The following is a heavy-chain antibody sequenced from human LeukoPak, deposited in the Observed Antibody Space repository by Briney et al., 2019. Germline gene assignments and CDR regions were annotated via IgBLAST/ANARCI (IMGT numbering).Heavy chain of an antibody. V-gene: IGHV1-46*01. CDR3: TKEKAPIVGATPDY. CDR1: GDTFSSYY. D-gene: IGHD1-26*01. CDR2: ITPSGDST. Sequence: EASVKVSCKASGDTFSSYYMHWVRQAPGQGLEWMGIITPSGDSTNYAQKFQGRVTMTRDTSTSTVYMELSSLRAEDTAVCYCTKEKAPIVGATPDYWGQGTLVTVSS. J-gene: IGHJ4*02.